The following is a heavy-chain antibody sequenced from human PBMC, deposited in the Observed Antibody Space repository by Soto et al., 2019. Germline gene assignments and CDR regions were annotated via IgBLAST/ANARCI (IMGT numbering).Heavy chain of an antibody. Sequence: GSLRLSCAASGFTFSSYSMNWVRQAPGKGLEWVSSISSSSSYIYYADSVKGRFTISRDNAKNSLYLQMNSLRAEDTAVYYCAREDGDYVIFDYWGQGTLVTVSS. J-gene: IGHJ4*02. CDR1: GFTFSSYS. V-gene: IGHV3-21*01. CDR3: AREDGDYVIFDY. CDR2: ISSSSSYI. D-gene: IGHD4-17*01.